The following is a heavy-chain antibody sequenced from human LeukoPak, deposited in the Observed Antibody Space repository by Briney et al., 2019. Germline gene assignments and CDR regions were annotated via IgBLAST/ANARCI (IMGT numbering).Heavy chain of an antibody. Sequence: PGGSLRLSCAASGFTFDDYAMHWVRHAPGKGLEWVSGISWNSGSIGYADSVKGRFTISRDNAKNSLYLQMNSLRAEDTAVYYCAREGIAVAAYDYWGQGTLVTVSS. D-gene: IGHD6-19*01. CDR2: ISWNSGSI. CDR3: AREGIAVAAYDY. J-gene: IGHJ4*02. V-gene: IGHV3-9*01. CDR1: GFTFDDYA.